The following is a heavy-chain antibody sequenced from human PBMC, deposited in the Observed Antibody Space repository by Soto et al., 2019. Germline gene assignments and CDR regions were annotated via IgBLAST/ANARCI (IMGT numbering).Heavy chain of an antibody. Sequence: QLQLQESGPGLVKPSETLSLTCTVSGGSIRGNYYWGWIRQPPGKGLEWIGSIHYSGSTYDNPSLKSPVPLSVDTSKNQLSLNVRSVTAADTAVYFCAWENYDHYGMDVWGQGTTVAVSS. CDR1: GGSIRGNYY. CDR2: IHYSGST. D-gene: IGHD1-26*01. J-gene: IGHJ6*02. V-gene: IGHV4-39*01. CDR3: AWENYDHYGMDV.